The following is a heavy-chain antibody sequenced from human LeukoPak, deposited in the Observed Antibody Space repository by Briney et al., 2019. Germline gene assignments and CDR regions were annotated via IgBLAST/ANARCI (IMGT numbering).Heavy chain of an antibody. Sequence: GGSLRLSCAASGFTFSDYYMSWIRQAPGKGLEWVSYISSSSSTIYYADSVKGRFTISRDNAKNSLYLQMNSLRAEDTAVYYCARALDFWSGYGYYYYMDVWGKGTTVTVSS. CDR3: ARALDFWSGYGYYYYMDV. CDR1: GFTFSDYY. D-gene: IGHD3-3*01. V-gene: IGHV3-11*04. J-gene: IGHJ6*03. CDR2: ISSSSSTI.